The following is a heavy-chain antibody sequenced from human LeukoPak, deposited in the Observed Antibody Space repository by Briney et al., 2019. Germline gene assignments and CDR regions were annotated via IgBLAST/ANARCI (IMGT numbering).Heavy chain of an antibody. Sequence: GGSLRLSCAASGFTFSTVSMNWVRQAPGKGLEWVSYISDSSSTIYYAESVKGRFTISRDNAKSSLYLQMNSLRAEDTAMYYCAGDLSDDTSGHWGQGTLVTVSS. V-gene: IGHV3-48*01. CDR3: AGDLSDDTSGH. D-gene: IGHD3-22*01. CDR2: ISDSSSTI. CDR1: GFTFSTVS. J-gene: IGHJ4*02.